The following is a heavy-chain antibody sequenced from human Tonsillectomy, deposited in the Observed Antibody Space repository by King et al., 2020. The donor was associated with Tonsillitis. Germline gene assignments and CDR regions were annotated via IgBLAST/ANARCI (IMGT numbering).Heavy chain of an antibody. CDR2: ISWNSGTI. V-gene: IGHV3-9*01. D-gene: IGHD3-22*01. CDR3: TKAVITLYYYYGLDV. J-gene: IGHJ6*02. CDR1: GFTFDDFA. Sequence: VQLVESGGDLVQPGRSLRLSCAASGFTFDDFAMHWVRQAPGKGLEWVSGISWNSGTIAYADSVKGRFTISRDNAKNSLYLQMNSLRPEDTALYYCTKAVITLYYYYGLDVWGQGTTVTVSS.